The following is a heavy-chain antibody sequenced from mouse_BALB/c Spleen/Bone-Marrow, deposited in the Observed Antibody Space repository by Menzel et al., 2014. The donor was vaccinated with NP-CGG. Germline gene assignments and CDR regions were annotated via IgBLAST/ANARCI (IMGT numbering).Heavy chain of an antibody. D-gene: IGHD1-1*01. CDR3: AREDGLWYFDV. CDR1: GYTFSSYW. J-gene: IGHJ1*01. Sequence: VQLVESGAELMKPGASVKISCKATGYTFSSYWIEWVKQRPGHGFEWIGEVLPGSGSTNYNEKFKGKATFTADTSSNTAYMQLSSLTSEDSAVYYCAREDGLWYFDVWGAGTTVTVSS. CDR2: VLPGSGST. V-gene: IGHV1-9*01.